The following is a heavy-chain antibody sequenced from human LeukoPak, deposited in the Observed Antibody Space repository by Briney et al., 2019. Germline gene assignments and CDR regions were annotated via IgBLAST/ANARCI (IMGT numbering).Heavy chain of an antibody. V-gene: IGHV3-43*01. D-gene: IGHD5-12*01. J-gene: IGHJ4*02. CDR1: GFTFHHYS. Sequence: GGSLRLSCAASGFTFHHYSMHWVRQPPGKGLEWVSLISWDGGITYYADSVRGRFTISRDNGKNSLSLEMNSLRTEDTALYYCAKDSNTGGYSFGSWGQGTLVTVSS. CDR2: ISWDGGIT. CDR3: AKDSNTGGYSFGS.